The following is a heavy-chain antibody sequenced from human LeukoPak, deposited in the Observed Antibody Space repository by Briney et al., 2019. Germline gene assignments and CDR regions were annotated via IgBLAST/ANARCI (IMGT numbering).Heavy chain of an antibody. D-gene: IGHD2-2*01. CDR1: GFTFDDYA. CDR3: ARGQNCSSTSCYSYYYYMDV. CDR2: ISWNSGSI. Sequence: GGSLRLSCAASGFTFDDYAMHWVRQAPGKGLEWVSGISWNSGSIGYADSVKGRFTISRDNAKNSLYLQMNSLRAEDTAVYYCARGQNCSSTSCYSYYYYMDVWGKGTTVTVSS. J-gene: IGHJ6*03. V-gene: IGHV3-9*01.